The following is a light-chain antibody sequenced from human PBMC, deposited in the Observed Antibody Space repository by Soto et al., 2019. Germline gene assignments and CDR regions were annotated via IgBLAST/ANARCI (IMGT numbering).Light chain of an antibody. CDR1: QSVSSD. V-gene: IGKV3-15*01. J-gene: IGKJ4*01. CDR2: RAS. Sequence: EIVMTQSPATLSLSPLERVTLXCRASQSVSSDLAWYQQKPGQAPRLLIYRASTRASDIPARFSGSGSETEFTLTISSVQSADFAVYYCQQYGSSPLTFGGGTKVDNK. CDR3: QQYGSSPLT.